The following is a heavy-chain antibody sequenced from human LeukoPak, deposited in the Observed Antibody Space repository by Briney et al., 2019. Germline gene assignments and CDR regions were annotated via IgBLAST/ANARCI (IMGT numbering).Heavy chain of an antibody. D-gene: IGHD6-13*01. CDR2: ISAYNGNT. CDR3: ARSSSSWYEFDY. Sequence: ASVKVSFKASGYTFTIYGISWVRQAPGQGREGMGWISAYNGNTNYAQKLQGRVTITTDTSTSTAYMELRSLRSDDTAVYYCARSSSSWYEFDYWGQGTLVTVSS. J-gene: IGHJ4*02. V-gene: IGHV1-18*01. CDR1: GYTFTIYG.